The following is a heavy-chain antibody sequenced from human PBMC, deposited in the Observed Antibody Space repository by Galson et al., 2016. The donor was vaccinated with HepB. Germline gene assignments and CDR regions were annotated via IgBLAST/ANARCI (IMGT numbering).Heavy chain of an antibody. J-gene: IGHJ2*01. CDR1: GDFISGGGYS. CDR2: IFSNGNT. CDR3: ARSHFGVYWSFDV. V-gene: IGHV4-31*11. Sequence: TLSLTCAVSGDFISGGGYSWSWIRQHPGKGLEWLGCIFSNGNTQYNSSLESRLTFSIKTSENQLSLELTSVTAADTAVYYCARSHFGVYWSFDVWGRGTLVTVSS. D-gene: IGHD2-21*01.